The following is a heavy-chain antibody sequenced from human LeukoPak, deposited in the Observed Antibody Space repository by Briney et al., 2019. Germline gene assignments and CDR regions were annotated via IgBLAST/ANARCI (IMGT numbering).Heavy chain of an antibody. D-gene: IGHD2-2*02. Sequence: GGSLRLSCAASGFTFSSYAMSWVRQAPGKGLEWVSAISSGGERTYYADSVKGRFTISRDNSKNTLYLQMNSLRAEDTAVYYCAKNNIVVVPAAIYRDYWGQGTLVTVSS. J-gene: IGHJ4*02. CDR1: GFTFSSYA. CDR3: AKNNIVVVPAAIYRDY. V-gene: IGHV3-23*01. CDR2: ISSGGERT.